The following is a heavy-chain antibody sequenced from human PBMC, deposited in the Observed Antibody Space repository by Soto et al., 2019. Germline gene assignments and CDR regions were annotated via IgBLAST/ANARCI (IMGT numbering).Heavy chain of an antibody. Sequence: QITLNESGPTVVRPTETLTLTCRFSGFSLTTSGVGVGWIRQSPGKAPEWLALIYWDDDKRYSASLKSRLTITKDTSKNQVVLTVSDLDPTVTATYYCAHRVLRTVLGLVTTTPIYFDFWGQGTPVAVSS. CDR2: IYWDDDK. J-gene: IGHJ4*02. V-gene: IGHV2-5*02. D-gene: IGHD3-3*01. CDR3: AHRVLRTVLGLVTTTPIYFDF. CDR1: GFSLTTSGVG.